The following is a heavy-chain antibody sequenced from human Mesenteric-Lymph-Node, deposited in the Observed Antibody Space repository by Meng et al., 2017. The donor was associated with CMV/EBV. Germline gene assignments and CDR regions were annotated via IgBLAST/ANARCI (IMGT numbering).Heavy chain of an antibody. V-gene: IGHV4-34*01. CDR1: GGSFSGYY. Sequence: QVQLQQWGPGLFKPSATMSLTCAVYGGSFSGYYWSWIRQPPGKGLEWIGEINHSGSTNYNPSLKSRVTISVDTSKNQFSLKLSSVTAADTAVYYCARHQRWLKSEGGFNYWGQGTLVTVSS. CDR3: ARHQRWLKSEGGFNY. D-gene: IGHD4-23*01. CDR2: INHSGST. J-gene: IGHJ4*02.